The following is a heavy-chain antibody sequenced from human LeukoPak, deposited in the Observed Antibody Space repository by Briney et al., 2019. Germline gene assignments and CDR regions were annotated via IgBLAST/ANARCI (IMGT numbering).Heavy chain of an antibody. Sequence: PSETLSLTCTVSGGSISSYYWSWIRQPPGKGLEWIGEIYHSGSTNYNPSLKSRVTISVDKSKNQFSLKLSSVTAADTAVYYCARDPLGVGAFDIWGQGTMVTVSS. CDR2: IYHSGST. CDR1: GGSISSYY. V-gene: IGHV4-59*12. J-gene: IGHJ3*02. CDR3: ARDPLGVGAFDI.